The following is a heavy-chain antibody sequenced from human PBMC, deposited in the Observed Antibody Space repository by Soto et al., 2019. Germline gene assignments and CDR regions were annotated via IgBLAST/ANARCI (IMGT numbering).Heavy chain of an antibody. J-gene: IGHJ4*02. D-gene: IGHD3-16*01. CDR1: GASIDSGGYS. Sequence: QLQVQESGSGLVKPSQTLSLTCAVSGASIDSGGYSWGWIRQPPGKGLEWIGHIYHIGTTYYNPSLQSRVTMTVNRSRNEVSLKLFSATAADTAFYDCARRLMGEFDYWGRGTKVTVSS. CDR2: IYHIGTT. V-gene: IGHV4-30-2*01. CDR3: ARRLMGEFDY.